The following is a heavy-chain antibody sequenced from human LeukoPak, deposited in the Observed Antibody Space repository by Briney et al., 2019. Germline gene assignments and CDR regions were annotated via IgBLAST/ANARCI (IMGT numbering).Heavy chain of an antibody. V-gene: IGHV3-30-3*01. CDR1: GFTFSNYA. Sequence: GGSLRLSCAASGFTFSNYAMHWVRQVRQGPGKGLEWVALLSYDGSNKYYTDSVKGRFTISRDNSKNTLYLQMNSLRAEDSAVYYCARVGDSGWYYFDSWGQGTLVTVFS. CDR2: LSYDGSNK. D-gene: IGHD6-19*01. J-gene: IGHJ4*02. CDR3: ARVGDSGWYYFDS.